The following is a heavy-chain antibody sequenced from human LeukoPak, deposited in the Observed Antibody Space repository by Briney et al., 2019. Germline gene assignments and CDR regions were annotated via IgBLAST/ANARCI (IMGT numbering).Heavy chain of an antibody. CDR3: ARGGVYYYGSGSHNWFDP. CDR2: INHSGST. D-gene: IGHD3-10*01. J-gene: IGHJ5*02. V-gene: IGHV4-34*01. Sequence: SETLSLTRAVYGGSFSGYYWSWIRQPPGKGLEWIGEINHSGSTNYNPSLKSRVTISVDTSKNQFSLKLSSVTAADTAVYYCARGGVYYYGSGSHNWFDPWGQGTLVTVSS. CDR1: GGSFSGYY.